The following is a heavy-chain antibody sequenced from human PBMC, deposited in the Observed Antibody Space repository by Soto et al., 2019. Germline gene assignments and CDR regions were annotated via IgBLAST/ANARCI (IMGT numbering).Heavy chain of an antibody. CDR3: AKDLRLAVGASELRAFDY. CDR2: ISYDGSNK. CDR1: GFTFSSYG. D-gene: IGHD1-7*01. J-gene: IGHJ4*02. Sequence: QVQLVESGGGVVQPGRSLRLSCAASGFTFSSYGMHWVRQAPGKGLEWVAVISYDGSNKYYADSVKGRFTISRDNSKNTLYLQMNSLRAEDTAVYYCAKDLRLAVGASELRAFDYWGQGTLVTVSS. V-gene: IGHV3-30*18.